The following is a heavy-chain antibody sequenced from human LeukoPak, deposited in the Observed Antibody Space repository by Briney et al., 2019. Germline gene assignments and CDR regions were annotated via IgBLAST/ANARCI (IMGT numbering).Heavy chain of an antibody. V-gene: IGHV1-69*04. CDR2: IIPILGIA. Sequence: SVKVSCKTSGFPFTTYAISWVRQAPGQGLEWMGRIIPILGIANYAQKFQGRVTIIADKSTSTAYMELSSLRSEDTAVYYCVRVTLKGYYDILTGHDYWGQGTLVTVSS. D-gene: IGHD3-9*01. J-gene: IGHJ4*02. CDR1: GFPFTTYA. CDR3: VRVTLKGYYDILTGHDY.